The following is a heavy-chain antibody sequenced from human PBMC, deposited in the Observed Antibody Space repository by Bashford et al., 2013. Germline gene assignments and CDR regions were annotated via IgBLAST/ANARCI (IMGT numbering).Heavy chain of an antibody. V-gene: IGHV3-23*01. J-gene: IGHJ4*03. CDR3: ARGPEQGRFDF. Sequence: VRQAPGKGLEWVSTISAWGSKTYYADSVRGRFTISRDNSKNTLYLQLNSLRVDDTAIYYCARGPEQGRFDFVGPGTLVTVSS. D-gene: IGHD1/OR15-1a*01. CDR2: ISAWGSKT.